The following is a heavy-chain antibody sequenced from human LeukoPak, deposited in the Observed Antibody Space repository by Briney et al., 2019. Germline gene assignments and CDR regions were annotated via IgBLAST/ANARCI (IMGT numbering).Heavy chain of an antibody. CDR1: GGSISSYY. D-gene: IGHD3-9*01. CDR3: ARDGAYYDILTGYVRFDY. Sequence: SETLSLTCTVSGGSISSYYWNWIRQPAGKGLEWIGRIYTSGSTNYNPSLKSRATMSVDTSKNQFSPKLSSVTAADTAVYYCARDGAYYDILTGYVRFDYWGQGTLVTVSS. CDR2: IYTSGST. J-gene: IGHJ4*02. V-gene: IGHV4-4*07.